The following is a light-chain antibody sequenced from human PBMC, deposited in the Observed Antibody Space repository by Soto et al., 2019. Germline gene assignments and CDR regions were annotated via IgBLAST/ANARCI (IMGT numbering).Light chain of an antibody. CDR3: EAWDDSLNGYV. J-gene: IGLJ1*01. V-gene: IGLV1-44*01. Sequence: QSALTQPPSASGTPGQRVTISCSGSSSNIGSNTVNWYQQLPGTAPKLLIYSNNQRPSGVPDRLSGSKSGTSASLAISGLQSEEEADYYCEAWDDSLNGYVFGTGTKVTVL. CDR1: SSNIGSNT. CDR2: SNN.